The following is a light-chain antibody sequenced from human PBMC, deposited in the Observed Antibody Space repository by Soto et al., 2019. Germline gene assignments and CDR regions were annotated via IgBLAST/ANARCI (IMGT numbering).Light chain of an antibody. CDR3: QQYGSSQIT. J-gene: IGKJ5*01. V-gene: IGKV3-20*01. CDR1: QSIGYY. Sequence: EIVLTQSPATLSLSPGERATLSCRASQSIGYYLAWYQEKPGQAPRLLIYGASSRATGIPDRFSGSGSGTDFTLTISRLEPEDFAVYYCQQYGSSQITFGQGTRLEI. CDR2: GAS.